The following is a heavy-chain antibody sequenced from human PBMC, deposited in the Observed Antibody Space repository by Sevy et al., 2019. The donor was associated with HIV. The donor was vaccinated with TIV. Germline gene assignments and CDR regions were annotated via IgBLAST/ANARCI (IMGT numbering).Heavy chain of an antibody. CDR3: ARYYYDSSGPESWFDP. J-gene: IGHJ5*02. Sequence: SETLSLTCTVSGGSTNTYFWTWIRQPPGKGLEWIGYIYNSGSSNYNPSFKSRVTISVDTSKNQVSLKLSSVTAADTAVYYCARYYYDSSGPESWFDPWGQGTLVTVSS. D-gene: IGHD3-22*01. CDR1: GGSTNTYF. V-gene: IGHV4-59*01. CDR2: IYNSGSS.